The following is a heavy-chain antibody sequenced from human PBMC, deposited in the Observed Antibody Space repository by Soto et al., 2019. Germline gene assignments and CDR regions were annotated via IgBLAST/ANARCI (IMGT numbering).Heavy chain of an antibody. V-gene: IGHV3-30-3*01. J-gene: IGHJ4*02. CDR1: GLTFSNYG. D-gene: IGHD4-17*01. Sequence: QVHLVESGGGVVQPGRSLRLSCAASGLTFSNYGMHWVRQAPGKGLEWVAFISYDGTNRCYPDSVKGRFTISRDNTKNTLYLKMNRLKTEDTAVYYCARESSSTITTGGGGSAKDYWGQGTLVTVSS. CDR2: ISYDGTNR. CDR3: ARESSSTITTGGGGSAKDY.